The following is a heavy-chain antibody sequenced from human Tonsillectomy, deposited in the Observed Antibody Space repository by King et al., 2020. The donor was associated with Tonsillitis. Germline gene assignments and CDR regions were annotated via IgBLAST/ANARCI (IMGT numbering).Heavy chain of an antibody. V-gene: IGHV1-46*01. Sequence: VQLVESGAEVKKPGASVKVSCKASGYTFTTYYMHWVRQAPGQGLEWMGTINPSGGSTSYAQKFQGRVTMTRDTSTSKVYMDLSSLRSEDTAVYYCARAGGWEQTVYFDYWGQGTLVTVSS. CDR3: ARAGGWEQTVYFDY. CDR1: GYTFTTYY. D-gene: IGHD1-26*01. J-gene: IGHJ4*02. CDR2: INPSGGST.